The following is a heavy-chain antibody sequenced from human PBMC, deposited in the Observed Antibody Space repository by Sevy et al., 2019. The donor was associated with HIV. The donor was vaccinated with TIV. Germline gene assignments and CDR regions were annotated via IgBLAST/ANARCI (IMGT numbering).Heavy chain of an antibody. Sequence: GGSLRLSCAASGFTFNIYSMSWVRQTPGKGLEWVATLSFGCGKINHADSVKGRFTMSRDDSKNAVYLQMTNLGVEDTARYYCAREGCTKPHDYWGQGTLVTVSS. V-gene: IGHV3-23*01. J-gene: IGHJ4*02. CDR2: LSFGCGKI. CDR1: GFTFNIYS. D-gene: IGHD2-8*01. CDR3: AREGCTKPHDY.